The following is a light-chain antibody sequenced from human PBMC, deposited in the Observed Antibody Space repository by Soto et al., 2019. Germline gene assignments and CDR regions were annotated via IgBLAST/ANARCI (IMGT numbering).Light chain of an antibody. CDR3: SSHTHYNTGV. Sequence: QSALTQPASVSGSPGQSITISCTGTRSDVGGYNFVSWYQQHPGKVPKLIIYEVSNRPSGVSNRFSGFKSGNTASLTISGLQAEDEADYYCSSHTHYNTGVLGTGTQVTVL. V-gene: IGLV2-14*01. CDR1: RSDVGGYNF. J-gene: IGLJ1*01. CDR2: EVS.